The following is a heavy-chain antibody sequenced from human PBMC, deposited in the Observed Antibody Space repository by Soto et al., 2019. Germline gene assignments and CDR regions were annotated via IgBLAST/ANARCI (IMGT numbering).Heavy chain of an antibody. D-gene: IGHD3-22*01. CDR1: GFTFSSYA. CDR3: ARVDYDSSSPPFDY. Sequence: GGSLRLSCAASGFTFSSYAMHWVRQAPGKGLEWVAVISYDGSNKYYADSVKGRFTISRDNSKNALYLQMNSLRAEDTAVYYCARVDYDSSSPPFDYWGQGTLVTFAS. CDR2: ISYDGSNK. V-gene: IGHV3-30-3*01. J-gene: IGHJ4*02.